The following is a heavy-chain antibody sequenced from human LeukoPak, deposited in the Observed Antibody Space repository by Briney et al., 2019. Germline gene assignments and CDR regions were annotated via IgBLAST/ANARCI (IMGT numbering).Heavy chain of an antibody. CDR1: EFTFASYA. V-gene: IGHV3-23*01. D-gene: IGHD2-21*02. CDR3: GRDPSGDYVGAFEF. CDR2: IGGSGINT. Sequence: GGSLRLSCVASEFTFASYAMTWVRLIPGKKLEWVASIGGSGINTNYADTVRGRFTISRDNSKNTLYLQMNSLRAEDTAVYYRGRDPSGDYVGAFEFWGQGTLVSVSS. J-gene: IGHJ3*01.